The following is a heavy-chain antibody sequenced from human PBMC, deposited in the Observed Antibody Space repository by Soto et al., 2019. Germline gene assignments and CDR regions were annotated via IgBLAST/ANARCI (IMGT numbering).Heavy chain of an antibody. CDR2: IFPNGRAK. CDR1: GFNFNTYF. D-gene: IGHD1-26*01. V-gene: IGHV3-30*13. J-gene: IGHJ4*02. Sequence: QVQLVQSGGGVVQPGRSLRLSCAASGFNFNTYFMHWVRQAPGKGLEWVARIFPNGRAKEYADSVKGRFTVSRDNSNTRTYLQMDSLRPEDTAVDYCGRDDEHGSDCDLAHWGQGALVTVSS. CDR3: GRDDEHGSDCDLAH.